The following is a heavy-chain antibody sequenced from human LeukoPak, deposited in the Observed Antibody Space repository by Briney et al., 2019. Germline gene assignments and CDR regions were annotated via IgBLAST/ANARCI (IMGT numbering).Heavy chain of an antibody. D-gene: IGHD2-2*01. CDR2: ISAYNGNT. V-gene: IGHV1-18*01. Sequence: ASVKVSCKASGYTFTSYGISWVRQAPGQGLEWMGWISAYNGNTNYAQKLQGRVTMTTDTSTSTAYMELRSLRSDDTAVYYCAKITADCSSTSCYSNWFDPWGQGTLVTVSS. CDR1: GYTFTSYG. J-gene: IGHJ5*02. CDR3: AKITADCSSTSCYSNWFDP.